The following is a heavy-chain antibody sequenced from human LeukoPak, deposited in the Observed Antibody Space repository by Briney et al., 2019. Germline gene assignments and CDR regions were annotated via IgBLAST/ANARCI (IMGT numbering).Heavy chain of an antibody. CDR1: GFTFSGSA. D-gene: IGHD5-18*01. CDR3: TRRGNTAMVEGIDFDY. CDR2: IRSKANSYAT. V-gene: IGHV3-73*01. Sequence: PGGSLRLSCAASGFTFSGSAMHWVRQASGKGLEWVGRIRSKANSYATAYAASVKGRFTISRDDSKNTAYLQMNSLKTEDTAVYYCTRRGNTAMVEGIDFDYWGQGTLVTVSS. J-gene: IGHJ4*02.